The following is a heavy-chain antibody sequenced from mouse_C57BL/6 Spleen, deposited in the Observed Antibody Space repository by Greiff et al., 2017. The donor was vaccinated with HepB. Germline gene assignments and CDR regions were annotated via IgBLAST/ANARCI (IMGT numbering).Heavy chain of an antibody. CDR1: GYAFSSYW. CDR2: IYPGDGDT. D-gene: IGHD2-3*01. Sequence: QVQLQQSGAELVKPGASVKISCKASGYAFSSYWMNWVKQRPGKGLEWIGQIYPGDGDTNYNGKFKGKATLTADKSSSTAYMQLSSLTSEDPAVYFCARKDGYYPDSLDYWGQGTTLTVSS. V-gene: IGHV1-80*01. J-gene: IGHJ2*01. CDR3: ARKDGYYPDSLDY.